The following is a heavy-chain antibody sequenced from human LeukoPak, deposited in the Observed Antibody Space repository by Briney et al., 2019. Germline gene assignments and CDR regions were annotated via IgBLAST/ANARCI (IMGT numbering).Heavy chain of an antibody. Sequence: SETLSLTCTVSGYSISSGYYWGWIRQPPGKGLEWIGSIYHSGSTYYNPSLKSRVTISVDTSKNQFSLKLGSVTAADTAVYYCARDTIYGPPEDYWGQGTLVTVSS. D-gene: IGHD1-14*01. CDR2: IYHSGST. J-gene: IGHJ4*02. CDR1: GYSISSGYY. V-gene: IGHV4-38-2*02. CDR3: ARDTIYGPPEDY.